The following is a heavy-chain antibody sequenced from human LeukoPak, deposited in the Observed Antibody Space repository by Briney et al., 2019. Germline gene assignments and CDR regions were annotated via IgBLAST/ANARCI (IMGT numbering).Heavy chain of an antibody. Sequence: ASVKVSCKASGGTFSSYAISWVRQAPGQGLEWMGWISAYNGNTNYAQKLQGRVTMTTDTSTSTAYMELRSLRSDDTAVYYCARVGANYDILTGYYHEGRYFDYWGQGTLVTVSS. D-gene: IGHD3-9*01. CDR1: GGTFSSYA. CDR3: ARVGANYDILTGYYHEGRYFDY. CDR2: ISAYNGNT. J-gene: IGHJ4*02. V-gene: IGHV1-18*01.